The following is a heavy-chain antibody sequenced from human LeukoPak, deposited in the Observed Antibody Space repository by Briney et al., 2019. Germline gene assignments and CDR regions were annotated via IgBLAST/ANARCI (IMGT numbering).Heavy chain of an antibody. CDR1: GFTFSSYA. J-gene: IGHJ4*02. Sequence: PGGSLRLSCAASGFTFSSYAMSWVRQAPGKGLEWVSAISGSGGSTYYADSVKGRFTISRDNPKNTLYLQMNSLRAEDTAVYYCAKDLVSSGIYYFDYWGQGTLVTVSS. CDR3: AKDLVSSGIYYFDY. CDR2: ISGSGGST. V-gene: IGHV3-23*01. D-gene: IGHD3-22*01.